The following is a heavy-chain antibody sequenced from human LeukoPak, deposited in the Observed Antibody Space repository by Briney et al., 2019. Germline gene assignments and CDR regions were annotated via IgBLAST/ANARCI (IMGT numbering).Heavy chain of an antibody. CDR1: GFTFSTYT. CDR3: ARGYYALDY. J-gene: IGHJ4*02. D-gene: IGHD3-22*01. CDR2: ISGSSRYI. V-gene: IGHV3-21*04. Sequence: GGSLRLSCAASGFTFSTYTMNWVRQAPGKGLEWVSSISGSSRYIYYADSVKGRFTISRDNAKNSLFLQMNSLRAEDTAVYYCARGYYALDYWGQGTLVTVSS.